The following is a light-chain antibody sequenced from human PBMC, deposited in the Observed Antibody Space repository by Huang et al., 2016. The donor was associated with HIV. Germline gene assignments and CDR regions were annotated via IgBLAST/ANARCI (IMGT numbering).Light chain of an antibody. CDR1: QGITKD. CDR2: ATS. V-gene: IGKV1-NL1*01. Sequence: DIQMTKYPSSLSASVGDRVTSTCRESQGITKDLVWYQQKPGKAPKLLLFATSRLERGVPSRFSGSGSVTDFTLTISSLQPEDFATYYCQQYYNTPYTFGQGTKLEIK. J-gene: IGKJ2*01. CDR3: QQYYNTPYT.